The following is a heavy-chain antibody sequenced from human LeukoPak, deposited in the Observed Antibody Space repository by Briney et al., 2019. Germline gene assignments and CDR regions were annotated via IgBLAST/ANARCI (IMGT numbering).Heavy chain of an antibody. Sequence: SVKVSCKASGGTFSSYAISWVRQAPGQGLEWMGGIIPIFGTANYAQKFQGRVTITTDESTSTAYMELTSLRSEDTAVYFCARDRSFSSPDAFDIWGQGTMVTVSS. D-gene: IGHD6-6*01. CDR2: IIPIFGTA. CDR3: ARDRSFSSPDAFDI. V-gene: IGHV1-69*05. J-gene: IGHJ3*02. CDR1: GGTFSSYA.